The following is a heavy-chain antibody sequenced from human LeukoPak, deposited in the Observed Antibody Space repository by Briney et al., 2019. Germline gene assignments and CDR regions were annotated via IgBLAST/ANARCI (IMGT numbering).Heavy chain of an antibody. Sequence: GGSLRLSCAASGFTFSSYAMSWVRQAPGKGLEWVSAISGSGGSTYYADSVKGRFTISRDNSKNTLYLQMNSLRAEDTAVYYCARGYCTGGCCYGDFWGPGTLVTVSS. V-gene: IGHV3-23*01. CDR2: ISGSGGST. CDR3: ARGYCTGGCCYGDF. D-gene: IGHD2-15*01. J-gene: IGHJ4*02. CDR1: GFTFSSYA.